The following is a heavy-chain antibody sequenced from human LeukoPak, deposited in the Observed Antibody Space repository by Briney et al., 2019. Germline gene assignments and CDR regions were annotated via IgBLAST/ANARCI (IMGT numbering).Heavy chain of an antibody. CDR1: GFTFSSYA. J-gene: IGHJ4*02. CDR3: ARAQQQLVPFFDY. V-gene: IGHV3-30-3*01. CDR2: ISYDGSNK. D-gene: IGHD6-13*01. Sequence: GRSLRLSCAASGFTFSSYAMHWVRQAPGKGLEWVAVISYDGSNKYYADSVKGRFTISRDNAKNSLYLQMNSLRAEDTAVYYCARAQQQLVPFFDYWGQGTLVTVSS.